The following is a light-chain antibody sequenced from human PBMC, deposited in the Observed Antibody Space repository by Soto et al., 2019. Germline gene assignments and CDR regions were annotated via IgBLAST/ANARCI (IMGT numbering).Light chain of an antibody. Sequence: EIVMTQSPANLSVSPGERATLSCRASQSVSSNLAWYQQKPGQGPRLLIYGASTRATVIPARFSSSGSETEVTLNISSLQSEDFAVDYCQQYNNWPPYTFGQGTKVEIK. CDR1: QSVSSN. CDR2: GAS. V-gene: IGKV3-15*01. J-gene: IGKJ2*01. CDR3: QQYNNWPPYT.